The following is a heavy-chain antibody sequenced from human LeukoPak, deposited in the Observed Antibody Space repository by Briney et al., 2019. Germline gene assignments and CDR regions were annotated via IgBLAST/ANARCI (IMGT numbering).Heavy chain of an antibody. J-gene: IGHJ4*02. Sequence: SETLSLTCTVSGGSISSYYWSWIRQPPGKGLEWIGYIYYSGSTNYNPSLKSRVTISVDTSKNQFSLKLSSVTAADTAVYYCARVAYYDFWSGYSPNIMFDYWGQGTLVTVSS. CDR2: IYYSGST. D-gene: IGHD3-3*01. CDR3: ARVAYYDFWSGYSPNIMFDY. CDR1: GGSISSYY. V-gene: IGHV4-59*01.